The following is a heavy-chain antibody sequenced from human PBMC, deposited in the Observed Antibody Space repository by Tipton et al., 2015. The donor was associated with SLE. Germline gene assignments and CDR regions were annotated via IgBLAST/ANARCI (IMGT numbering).Heavy chain of an antibody. CDR3: ASVPY. Sequence: LRLSCTVSGYSISSGYHWGWIRQPPGKGPEWIGSIYHSGSTYYNPSLKSRVTISVDTSKNHFSLKLSSVTAADTSVYYCASVPYWGQGTLVTVSS. J-gene: IGHJ4*02. V-gene: IGHV4-38-2*02. CDR1: GYSISSGYH. CDR2: IYHSGST.